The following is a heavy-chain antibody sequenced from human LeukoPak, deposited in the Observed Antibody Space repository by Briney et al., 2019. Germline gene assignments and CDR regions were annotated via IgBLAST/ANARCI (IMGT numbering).Heavy chain of an antibody. V-gene: IGHV1-2*04. Sequence: RASVTVSCKASGYTFTGYYMHWVRQAPGQGLEWMGWINPNSGGTNYAQKFQGWVTMTRDTSISTAYMELSRLRSDDTAVYYCARERIAVAGDAFDIWGQGTMVTVSS. CDR1: GYTFTGYY. CDR2: INPNSGGT. D-gene: IGHD6-19*01. J-gene: IGHJ3*02. CDR3: ARERIAVAGDAFDI.